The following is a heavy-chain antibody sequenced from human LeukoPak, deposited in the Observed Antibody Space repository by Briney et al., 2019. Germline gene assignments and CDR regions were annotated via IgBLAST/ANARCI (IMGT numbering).Heavy chain of an antibody. Sequence: GASVKVSCKASGGTFSSYAISWVRQAPGQGLEWMGRIIPILGIANYAQKFQGRVTITADKSTSTAYMELSSLRSEDTAVYYCARDPIYCSSTSCYSDYWGQGTLVTVSS. CDR3: ARDPIYCSSTSCYSDY. J-gene: IGHJ4*02. CDR1: GGTFSSYA. CDR2: IIPILGIA. V-gene: IGHV1-69*04. D-gene: IGHD2-2*01.